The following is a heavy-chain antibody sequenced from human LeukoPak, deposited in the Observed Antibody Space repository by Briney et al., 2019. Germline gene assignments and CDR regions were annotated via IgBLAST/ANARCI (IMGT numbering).Heavy chain of an antibody. J-gene: IGHJ5*02. CDR2: ISSSSSYI. V-gene: IGHV3-21*04. CDR3: AKDCGDYEGSNWFDP. D-gene: IGHD4-17*01. Sequence: TGGSLRLSCAASGFTFSSYSMNWVRQAPGKGLEWVSSISSSSSYIYYADSVKDRFTISRDNAKNSLYLQMNSLRAEDTAVYYCAKDCGDYEGSNWFDPWGQGTLVTVSS. CDR1: GFTFSSYS.